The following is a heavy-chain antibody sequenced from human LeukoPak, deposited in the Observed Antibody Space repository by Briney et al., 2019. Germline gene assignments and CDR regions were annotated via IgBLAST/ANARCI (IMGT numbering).Heavy chain of an antibody. J-gene: IGHJ6*02. CDR3: ARDPWIQLWLPYYYYYGMDV. CDR2: ISAYNGNT. V-gene: IGHV1-18*04. CDR1: GYNFNSYW. D-gene: IGHD5-18*01. Sequence: GESLKISCRGSGYNFNSYWIGWVRQAPGQGLEWMGWISAYNGNTNYAQKLQGRVTMTTDTSTSTAYMELRSLRSDDTAVYYCARDPWIQLWLPYYYYYGMDVWGQGTTVTVSS.